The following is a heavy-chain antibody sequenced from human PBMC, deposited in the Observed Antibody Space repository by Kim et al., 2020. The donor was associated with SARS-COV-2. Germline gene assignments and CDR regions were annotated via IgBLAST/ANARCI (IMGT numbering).Heavy chain of an antibody. CDR3: ARDRHLLRYFDWSYNWFDP. CDR1: GYTFTSYY. CDR2: INPSGGST. Sequence: ASVKVSCKASGYTFTSYYMHWVRQAPGQGLEWMGIINPSGGSTSYAQKFQGRVTMTRDTSTSTVYMELSSLRSEDTAVYYCARDRHLLRYFDWSYNWFDPWGQGTLVTVSS. J-gene: IGHJ5*02. V-gene: IGHV1-46*01. D-gene: IGHD3-9*01.